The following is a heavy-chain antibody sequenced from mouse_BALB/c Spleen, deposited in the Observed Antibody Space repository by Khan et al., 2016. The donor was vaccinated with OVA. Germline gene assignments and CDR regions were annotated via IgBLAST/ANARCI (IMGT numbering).Heavy chain of an antibody. Sequence: DVKLVESGGDLVKPGGSLKLSCAASGFTFSTYGMSWVRQTPGKRLEWVATVSPGGSYTYYPASVKGRFTISRDNATTTLYLQMSGLKSEDTAMFYCTRLAYYYDSEGFAYWGQGTLVTVSA. CDR1: GFTFSTYG. CDR3: TRLAYYYDSEGFAY. D-gene: IGHD1-1*01. J-gene: IGHJ3*01. CDR2: VSPGGSYT. V-gene: IGHV5-6*02.